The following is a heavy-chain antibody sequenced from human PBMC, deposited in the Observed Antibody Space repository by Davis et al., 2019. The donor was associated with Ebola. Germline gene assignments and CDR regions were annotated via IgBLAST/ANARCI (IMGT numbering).Heavy chain of an antibody. V-gene: IGHV4-59*01. Sequence: MPSETLSLTCTVSGGSISSYYWSWIRQPPGKGLEWIGYIYYSGSTNYNPSLKSRVTISVDTSKNQFSLKLSSVTAADTAVYYCARDQWLVDGGMDVWGKGTTVTVSS. CDR1: GGSISSYY. CDR3: ARDQWLVDGGMDV. D-gene: IGHD6-19*01. J-gene: IGHJ6*04. CDR2: IYYSGST.